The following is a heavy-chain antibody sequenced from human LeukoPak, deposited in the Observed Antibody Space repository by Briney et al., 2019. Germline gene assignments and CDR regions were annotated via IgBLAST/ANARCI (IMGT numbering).Heavy chain of an antibody. CDR3: ARQTLPFQGVIMGDY. Sequence: PSETLSLTCTVSGGSISGYYWSWIRQPPGKGLEWIGYIYYSGSTNYNPSLKSRVTISVDTSKNQFSLKLSSVTAADTAVYYCARQTLPFQGVIMGDYWGQGTLVTVSS. J-gene: IGHJ4*02. CDR2: IYYSGST. CDR1: GGSISGYY. V-gene: IGHV4-59*01. D-gene: IGHD3-10*01.